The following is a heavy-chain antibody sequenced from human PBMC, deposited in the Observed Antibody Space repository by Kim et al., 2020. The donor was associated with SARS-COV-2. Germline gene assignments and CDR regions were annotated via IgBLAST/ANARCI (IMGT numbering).Heavy chain of an antibody. CDR1: GYNFNTYG. J-gene: IGHJ6*03. CDR3: ARMDYFYYYYMDV. CDR2: INVYSNNT. Sequence: ASVKVSCKASGYNFNTYGITWVRQAPGQGLEWMGWINVYSNNTYYAEKFQGRVTMTTDTSTSTAYMELRSLRPADTAVYYCARMDYFYYYYMDVWGKGTT. V-gene: IGHV1-18*01.